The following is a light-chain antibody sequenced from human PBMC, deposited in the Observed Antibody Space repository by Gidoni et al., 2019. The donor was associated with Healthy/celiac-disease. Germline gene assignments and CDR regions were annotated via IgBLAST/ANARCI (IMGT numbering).Light chain of an antibody. Sequence: SYELPQPPSVSVSPGQTARITCSGDVLPKQYAYWYQQKPGQAPVLVIYKDTERPSGIPERFSGSSSGTTVTLTISGVQAEDEADYYCQSADSSGTPFVFGTGTKVTVL. CDR1: VLPKQY. J-gene: IGLJ1*01. CDR2: KDT. CDR3: QSADSSGTPFV. V-gene: IGLV3-25*03.